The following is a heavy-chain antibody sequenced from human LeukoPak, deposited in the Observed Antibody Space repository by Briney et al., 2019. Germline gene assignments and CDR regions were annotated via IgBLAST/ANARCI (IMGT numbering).Heavy chain of an antibody. CDR3: AKDVWEIRGLWCYLDY. Sequence: PGGSLRLSCAASGFSFTTHSMNWVRQAPGKGLEWVSAISGSGGSTYYADSVKGRFTIYRDNSKNTLYLQMNSLRAEDTAVYYCAKDVWEIRGLWCYLDYWGQGTLVTVSS. CDR1: GFSFTTHS. D-gene: IGHD1-26*01. CDR2: ISGSGGST. J-gene: IGHJ4*02. V-gene: IGHV3-23*01.